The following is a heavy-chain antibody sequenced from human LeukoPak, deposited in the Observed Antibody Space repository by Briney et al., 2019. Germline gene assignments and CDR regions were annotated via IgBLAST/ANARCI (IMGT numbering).Heavy chain of an antibody. CDR1: GFTFSSYA. D-gene: IGHD4-17*01. CDR3: ASDKSVYGDYGEFDY. CDR2: ISYDGSNK. V-gene: IGHV3-30-3*01. Sequence: GGSLRLSCAASGFTFSSYAMHWVSQAPGKGLEWVAVISYDGSNKYYADSVKGRFTISRDNSKNTLYLQMNSLRAEDTAVYYCASDKSVYGDYGEFDYWGQGTLVTVSS. J-gene: IGHJ4*02.